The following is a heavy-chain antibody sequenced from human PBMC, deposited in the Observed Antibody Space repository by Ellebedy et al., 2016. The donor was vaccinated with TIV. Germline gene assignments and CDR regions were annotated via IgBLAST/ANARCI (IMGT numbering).Heavy chain of an antibody. Sequence: MPGGSLRLSCTVSGGSISSYYWSWIRQPAGKGLEWIGRIYSSGSTNYNPTLKSRVTMSVDTSKNQFSLKLSSVTAADTAVYYCARGVITNDYYSMDVWGQGTTVTVSS. CDR3: ARGVITNDYYSMDV. V-gene: IGHV4-4*07. CDR2: IYSSGST. D-gene: IGHD3-22*01. J-gene: IGHJ6*02. CDR1: GGSISSYY.